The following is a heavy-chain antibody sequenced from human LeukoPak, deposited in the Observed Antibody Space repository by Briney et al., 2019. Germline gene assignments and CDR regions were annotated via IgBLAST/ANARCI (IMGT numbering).Heavy chain of an antibody. CDR1: GGSFSGYY. Sequence: SETLSLTCAVYGGSFSGYYWSWIRQPPGKGLEWIGEINHSGSTNYNPSLKSRVTISVDTSKNQSSLKLSSVTAADTAVYYCARTQLNAVASSGSPNYFDYWGQGTLVTVSS. CDR3: ARTQLNAVASSGSPNYFDY. V-gene: IGHV4-34*01. CDR2: INHSGST. J-gene: IGHJ4*02. D-gene: IGHD6-19*01.